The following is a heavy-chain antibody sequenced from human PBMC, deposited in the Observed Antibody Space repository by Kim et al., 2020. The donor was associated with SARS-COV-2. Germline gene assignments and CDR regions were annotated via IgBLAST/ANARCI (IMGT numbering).Heavy chain of an antibody. D-gene: IGHD3-10*01. V-gene: IGHV4-61*01. CDR1: GGSVSSGSYY. CDR2: IYYSGST. J-gene: IGHJ5*02. CDR3: SRDVELYGSGSYEAHNWFEP. Sequence: SETLSLTCTVSGGSVSSGSYYWSWIRQPPGKELEWIGYIYYSGSTNYNPSLKSRVTISVDTSKNQFSLKLSSVTAADTAVYYFSRDVELYGSGSYEAHNWFEPWGQGTLVTVSS.